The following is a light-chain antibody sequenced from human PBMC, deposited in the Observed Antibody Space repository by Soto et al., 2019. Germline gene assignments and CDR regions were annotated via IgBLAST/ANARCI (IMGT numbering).Light chain of an antibody. V-gene: IGKV1-12*02. J-gene: IGKJ1*01. CDR1: QCINNW. CDR2: TAS. CDR3: QQASSFPWT. Sequence: DIQMTQSPSSVSASVGDRVTVTCRASQCINNWLAWYQQRPGKAPTLLIYTASTLQPGVPSRFSGSGSGTDFTLTISNLQPEDFATYYCQQASSFPWTFGRGTRVEIK.